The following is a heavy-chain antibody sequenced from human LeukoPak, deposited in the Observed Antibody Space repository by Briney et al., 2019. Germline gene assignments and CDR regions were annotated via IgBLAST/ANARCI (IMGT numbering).Heavy chain of an antibody. Sequence: PGGSLRLSCAASGFTFSSYSMNWVRQAPGKGLEWVSSISSSSSYIYYADSVKGRFTISRDNAKNSLYLQMNSLRAEDTAVYYCAKATAGSCYSVLDFWGQGTLVTVSS. V-gene: IGHV3-21*04. CDR1: GFTFSSYS. CDR2: ISSSSSYI. CDR3: AKATAGSCYSVLDF. J-gene: IGHJ4*02. D-gene: IGHD2-15*01.